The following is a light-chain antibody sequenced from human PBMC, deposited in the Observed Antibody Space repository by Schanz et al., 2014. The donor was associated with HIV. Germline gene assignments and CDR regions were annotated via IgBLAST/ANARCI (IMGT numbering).Light chain of an antibody. CDR3: AGWDDSLNVWV. J-gene: IGLJ3*02. Sequence: QSVLTQPPSASGTPGQRVTISCSGSSSTFRSNAVNWYQQLPGTAPKLLIYNTYHRPSGVPDRFSGSQSGTSASLAISGLQSEDEADYYCAGWDDSLNVWVFGGGTKVTVL. V-gene: IGLV1-44*01. CDR1: SSTFRSNA. CDR2: NTY.